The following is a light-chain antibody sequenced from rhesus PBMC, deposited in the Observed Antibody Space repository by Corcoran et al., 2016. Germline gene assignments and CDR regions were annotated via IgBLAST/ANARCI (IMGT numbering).Light chain of an antibody. J-gene: IGKJ1*01. V-gene: IGKV1S12*01. Sequence: DIQMTQSPSALSASVGDRVTISCRASQNIYSNLAWYQQKPGKAPQLLIYSASRLQTGIPSRFSGSGSGTDFTPTISSLQPEDSAAYYCQHYYDNPRTFGQGTKVEIK. CDR1: QNIYSN. CDR3: QHYYDNPRT. CDR2: SAS.